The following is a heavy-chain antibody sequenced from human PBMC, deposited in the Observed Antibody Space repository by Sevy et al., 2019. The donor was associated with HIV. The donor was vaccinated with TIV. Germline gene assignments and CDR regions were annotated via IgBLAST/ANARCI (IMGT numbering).Heavy chain of an antibody. V-gene: IGHV3-21*06. CDR3: ARGPPDGSYDYFDY. J-gene: IGHJ4*02. CDR2: ISGSSNYI. Sequence: GGSLRLSCAASGFTFSSYNMNWVRQAPGKGLEWVSSISGSSNYIYYAESVKGRFIISRDNAKNTLYRQMNSLRADDTAVYYCARGPPDGSYDYFDYWGQGTLVTVSS. CDR1: GFTFSSYN. D-gene: IGHD1-26*01.